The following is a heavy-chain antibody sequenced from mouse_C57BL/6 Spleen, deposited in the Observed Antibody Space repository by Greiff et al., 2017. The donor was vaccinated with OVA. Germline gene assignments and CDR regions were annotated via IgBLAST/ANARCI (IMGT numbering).Heavy chain of an antibody. J-gene: IGHJ2*01. V-gene: IGHV1-47*01. D-gene: IGHD3-2*02. Sequence: VQLQQPGAELVKPGASVKLSCKASGYTFTTYSIEWMKQNPGQSLEWIGNFHPYNDDTKYNEKFKGKATLTVEKSSSTVYMELSRLTSDDSAVYYCARGGLRGYFDYWGQGTTLTVSS. CDR3: ARGGLRGYFDY. CDR2: FHPYNDDT. CDR1: GYTFTTYS.